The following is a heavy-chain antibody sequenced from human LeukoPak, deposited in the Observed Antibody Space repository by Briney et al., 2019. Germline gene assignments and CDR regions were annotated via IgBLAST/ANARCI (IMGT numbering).Heavy chain of an antibody. CDR1: GFSFSSYA. V-gene: IGHV3-23*01. Sequence: GGSLRLSCAASGFSFSSYAMSWVRQAPGKGLEWVSTITYSDGSTYYADSVKGRFTISRDNSKNTLYLQMNSLRAEDTAVYYCAKAWWHAWVTGSAFDIWGQGTMVTVSS. CDR3: AKAWWHAWVTGSAFDI. J-gene: IGHJ3*02. CDR2: ITYSDGST. D-gene: IGHD2-15*01.